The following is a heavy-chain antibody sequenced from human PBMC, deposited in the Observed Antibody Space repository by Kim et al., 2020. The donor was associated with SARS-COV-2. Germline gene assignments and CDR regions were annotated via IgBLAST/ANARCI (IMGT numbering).Heavy chain of an antibody. Sequence: SETLSLTCTVSGGSISSSSYYWGWIRQPPGKGLDWIGSIYYSGSTYYNPSLKSRVTIYVDTSKNLFSLKLSSVTAADTAVYCCARLTRTYYDILSGYSYGMDVWGQGTTVTVSS. J-gene: IGHJ6*02. CDR2: IYYSGST. D-gene: IGHD3-9*01. CDR1: GGSISSSSYY. V-gene: IGHV4-39*01. CDR3: ARLTRTYYDILSGYSYGMDV.